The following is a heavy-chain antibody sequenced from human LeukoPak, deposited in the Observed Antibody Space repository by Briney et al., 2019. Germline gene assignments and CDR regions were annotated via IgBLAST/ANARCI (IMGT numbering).Heavy chain of an antibody. D-gene: IGHD3-16*01. V-gene: IGHV3-66*01. CDR1: GFTFSSYE. CDR2: IYRGGST. CDR3: ARDRRGWGI. J-gene: IGHJ3*02. Sequence: GGSLRLSCAASGFTFSSYEMNWVRQAPGKGLEWVSVIYRGGSTYYADSVKGRFTISRDNAKNSLYLQMNSLRAEDTAVYYCARDRRGWGIWGQGTMVTVSS.